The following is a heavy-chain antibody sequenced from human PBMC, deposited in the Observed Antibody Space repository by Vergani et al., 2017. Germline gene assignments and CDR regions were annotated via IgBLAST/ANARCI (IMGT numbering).Heavy chain of an antibody. CDR2: ISSSSTYR. CDR1: GFTFSSYS. V-gene: IGHV3-21*01. Sequence: EVQLVESGGGLVKPGGSLRLSCAASGFTFSSYSMNWVRQAPGKGLEWVSSISSSSTYRYYADSVKGRFTISRDNAKNSLYLQMNSLRAEDTAVYYCASARLLPAAHYYFDYWGQGTLVTVSS. J-gene: IGHJ4*02. D-gene: IGHD2-2*01. CDR3: ASARLLPAAHYYFDY.